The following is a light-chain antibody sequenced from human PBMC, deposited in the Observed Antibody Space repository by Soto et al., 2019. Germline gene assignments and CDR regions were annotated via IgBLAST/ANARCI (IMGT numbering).Light chain of an antibody. CDR3: QSYDSGHHGVV. CDR1: SGSIASNY. V-gene: IGLV6-57*04. Sequence: NFMLTQPHSVSESPGKTVTISCTRSSGSIASNYVQWYQQRPGSAPTTVIYEDNQRPSGVPDRFSGSIDSSSNSASLTISGLKTEDGADYYCQSYDSGHHGVVFGGGTKLTVL. J-gene: IGLJ2*01. CDR2: EDN.